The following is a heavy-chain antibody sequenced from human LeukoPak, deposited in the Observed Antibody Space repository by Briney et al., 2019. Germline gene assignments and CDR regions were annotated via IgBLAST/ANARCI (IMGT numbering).Heavy chain of an antibody. Sequence: ASVKVSCKASGYTFTSYGISWVRQAPGQGLEWMGWMSAYNGNTNYAQKLQGRVTMTTDTSTSTAYMELRSLRSDDTAVYYCARGYQGWAYSSSWYYFDYWGQGTLVTVSS. CDR1: GYTFTSYG. CDR2: MSAYNGNT. J-gene: IGHJ4*02. CDR3: ARGYQGWAYSSSWYYFDY. D-gene: IGHD6-13*01. V-gene: IGHV1-18*01.